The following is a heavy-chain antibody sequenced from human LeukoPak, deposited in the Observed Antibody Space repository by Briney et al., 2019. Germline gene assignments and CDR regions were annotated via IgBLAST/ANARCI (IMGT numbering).Heavy chain of an antibody. CDR3: ARDAYYDSSGYSYFDY. V-gene: IGHV3-30-3*01. CDR2: ISYDGSNK. D-gene: IGHD3-22*01. Sequence: GGSLGLSCAASGFTFSSYAMHWVRQAPGKGLEWVAVISYDGSNKYYADSVKGRFTISRGNSKNTLYLQMNSLRAEDTAVYYCARDAYYDSSGYSYFDYWGQGTLVTVSS. CDR1: GFTFSSYA. J-gene: IGHJ4*02.